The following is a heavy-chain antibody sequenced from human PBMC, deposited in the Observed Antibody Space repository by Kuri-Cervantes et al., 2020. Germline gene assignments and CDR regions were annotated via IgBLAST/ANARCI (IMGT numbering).Heavy chain of an antibody. CDR3: AKDRWSSSRPYYYGLDV. CDR2: ISYDGSNK. V-gene: IGHV3-30*18. Sequence: GGSLRLSCAASGFTFSNYGMHWVRQTPDKGLEWVAVISYDGSNKYYADSVKGQFTVSRDNSKNTVYLQMNSLRAEDTAVYYCAKDRWSSSRPYYYGLDVWGQGTTVTSP. J-gene: IGHJ6*02. D-gene: IGHD3-10*01. CDR1: GFTFSNYG.